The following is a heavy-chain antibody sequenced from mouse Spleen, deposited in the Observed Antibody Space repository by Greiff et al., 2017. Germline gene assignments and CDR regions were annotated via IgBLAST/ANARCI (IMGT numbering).Heavy chain of an antibody. CDR1: GFTFSSYG. CDR2: ISGGGSYT. D-gene: IGHD3-3*01. J-gene: IGHJ2*01. Sequence: EVQVVESGGGLVKPGGSLKLSCAASGFTFSSYGMSWVRQTPEKRLEWVATISGGGSYTYYPDSVKGRFTISRDNAKNNLYLQMSSLRSEDTALYYCARRGGTRDFDYWGQGTTLTVSS. V-gene: IGHV5-9-2*01. CDR3: ARRGGTRDFDY.